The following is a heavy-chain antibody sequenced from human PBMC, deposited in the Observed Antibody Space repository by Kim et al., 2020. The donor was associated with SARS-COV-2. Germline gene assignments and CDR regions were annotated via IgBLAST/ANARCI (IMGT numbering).Heavy chain of an antibody. CDR1: GFTFSSYG. V-gene: IGHV3-33*01. J-gene: IGHJ4*02. CDR2: IWYDGSNK. D-gene: IGHD3-3*01. Sequence: GESLKISCAASGFTFSSYGMHWVRQAPGKGLEWVAVIWYDGSNKYYADSVKGRFTISRDNSKNTLYLQMNSLRAEDTAVYYCARDLLRYFDYWGQGTLVTVSS. CDR3: ARDLLRYFDY.